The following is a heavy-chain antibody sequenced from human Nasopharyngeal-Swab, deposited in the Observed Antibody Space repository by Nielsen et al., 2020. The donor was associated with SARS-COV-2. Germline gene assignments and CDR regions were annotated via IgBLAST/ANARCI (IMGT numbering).Heavy chain of an antibody. CDR2: IYSGGYT. CDR3: ARGIAVAGFDY. V-gene: IGHV3-53*01. CDR1: GFTVSSNY. D-gene: IGHD6-19*01. Sequence: EGSLRLSCAASGFTVSSNYMSWVRQAPGKGLEWVSVIYSGGYTHYADSVKGRFTISRDNSKNTLYLQMNSLRAEDTAVYYCARGIAVAGFDYWGQGTLVTVSS. J-gene: IGHJ4*02.